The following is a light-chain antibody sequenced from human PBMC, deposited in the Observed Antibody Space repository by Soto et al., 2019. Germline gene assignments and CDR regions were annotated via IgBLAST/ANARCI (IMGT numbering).Light chain of an antibody. CDR1: TGAVTSGHW. CDR2: DTN. CDR3: SLSYSGVRV. J-gene: IGLJ3*02. Sequence: QAVVTQEPSLTVSPGGTVTLTCGSSTGAVTSGHWPYWFQQKPGQVPRPLIYDTNNRPSWIPSRFSGSLLGVTPALILSGARPEDEADYYCSLSYSGVRVFGGGTKLTVL. V-gene: IGLV7-46*01.